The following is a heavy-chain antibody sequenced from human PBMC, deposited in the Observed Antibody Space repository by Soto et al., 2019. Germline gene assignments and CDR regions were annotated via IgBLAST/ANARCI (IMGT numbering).Heavy chain of an antibody. CDR1: GGSFSGYY. CDR3: ARTRLGYCSGGSCYPSVYYYYGMDV. D-gene: IGHD2-15*01. CDR2: INHSGST. V-gene: IGHV4-34*01. J-gene: IGHJ6*02. Sequence: QVQLQQWGAGLLKPSETLSLTCAVYGGSFSGYYWSWIRQPPGKGLEWIGEINHSGSTNYNPSLKGRVTISVDTSKNQFSLKLSSVTAADTAVYYCARTRLGYCSGGSCYPSVYYYYGMDVWGQGTTVTVSS.